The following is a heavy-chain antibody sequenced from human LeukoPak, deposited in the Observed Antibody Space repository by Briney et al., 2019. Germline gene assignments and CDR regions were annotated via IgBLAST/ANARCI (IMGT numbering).Heavy chain of an antibody. CDR1: GFTFSNAW. J-gene: IGHJ5*02. Sequence: GGSLRLSCAASGFTFSNAWMSWVRQAPGKGLEWVGRIKSKTDGGTTDYAAPVKGRFTISRDNSKNTLYLQMNSLRAEDTAVYYCAREYGSGRYNWFDPWGQGTLVTVSS. CDR3: AREYGSGRYNWFDP. D-gene: IGHD3-10*01. V-gene: IGHV3-15*01. CDR2: IKSKTDGGTT.